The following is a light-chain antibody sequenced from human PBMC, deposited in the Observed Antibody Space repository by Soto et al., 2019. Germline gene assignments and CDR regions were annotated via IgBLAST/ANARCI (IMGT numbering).Light chain of an antibody. Sequence: DIQMTQSPSSVSASVGDRVTITCRASQDISNWLAWYQQKPGTAPKLLIYAASSLHSGVPSRFSGSGSGTDFTLTISSLXPEDFATYYCQRANSFPRTFGPGTKLEIK. V-gene: IGKV1-12*01. CDR2: AAS. CDR1: QDISNW. J-gene: IGKJ2*01. CDR3: QRANSFPRT.